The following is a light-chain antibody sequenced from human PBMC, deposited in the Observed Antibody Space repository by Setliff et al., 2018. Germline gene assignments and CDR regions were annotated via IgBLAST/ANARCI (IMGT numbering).Light chain of an antibody. J-gene: IGLJ1*01. CDR2: DVT. CDR1: GTYNY. Sequence: QSVLAQPASVSGSPGQSITISCTGTGTYNYVSWYQQHPGKAPQLIIYDVTNRPSGVSNRFSASKSGNTASLTISGLQPGDDADYYCSSYTSNSTYVFGTGTKVTVL. V-gene: IGLV2-14*03. CDR3: SSYTSNSTYV.